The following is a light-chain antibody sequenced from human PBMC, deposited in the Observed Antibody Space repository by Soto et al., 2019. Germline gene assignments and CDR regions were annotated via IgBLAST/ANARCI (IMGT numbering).Light chain of an antibody. CDR1: QSVSSSF. CDR2: GAS. J-gene: IGKJ3*01. CDR3: QHYGNSPPEYT. V-gene: IGKV3-20*01. Sequence: EIVLTQSPGTLSLSPGERATLSCRASQSVSSSFLAWYQQRSGQAPRLLIFGASYRATGIPDRFSGTGSGTDFTLTISKLEPEDFAVYYCQHYGNSPPEYTFGPGTKVD.